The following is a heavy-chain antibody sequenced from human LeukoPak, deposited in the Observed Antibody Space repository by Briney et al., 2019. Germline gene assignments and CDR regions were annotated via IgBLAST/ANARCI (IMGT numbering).Heavy chain of an antibody. V-gene: IGHV1-18*01. CDR2: ISGYNGNT. Sequence: ASVKVSCKASDYTFISYGINWVRQAPGQGLEWMGWISGYNGNTNYAQKFQGRVTMTTDTSTSTAYMELRSLRSDDTAVYYCARARGGRIAAAGTNYYYYMDVWGKGTTVTVSS. CDR1: DYTFISYG. CDR3: ARARGGRIAAAGTNYYYYMDV. J-gene: IGHJ6*03. D-gene: IGHD6-13*01.